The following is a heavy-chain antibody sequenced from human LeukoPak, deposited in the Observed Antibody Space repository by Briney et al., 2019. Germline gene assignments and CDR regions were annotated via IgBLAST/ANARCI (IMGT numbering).Heavy chain of an antibody. Sequence: SETLSLTCTVCGGTIGRRSSYVRWIRQPPVEGLEWIGSIHKSGSTYYSPSLKGRLTISVDTSKNQFSLNLSSVTAADTAVYYCARDPIGVAADADNWFDPWGQGTLVTVSS. CDR3: ARDPIGVAADADNWFDP. V-gene: IGHV4-39*02. D-gene: IGHD6-19*01. J-gene: IGHJ5*02. CDR1: GGTIGRRSSY. CDR2: IHKSGST.